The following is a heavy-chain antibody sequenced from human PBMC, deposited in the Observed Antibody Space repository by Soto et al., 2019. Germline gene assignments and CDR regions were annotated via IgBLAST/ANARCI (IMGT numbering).Heavy chain of an antibody. CDR1: GGSVSSGSYY. CDR2: IYYSGST. V-gene: IGHV4-61*01. Sequence: PSETLSLTCTVSGGSVSSGSYYWSWIRQPPGKGLEWIGYIYYSGSTNYNPSLKSRVTISVDTSKNQFSLKLSSVTAADTAVYYCARVRDSFAFDIWGQGTMVTVSS. CDR3: ARVRDSFAFDI. J-gene: IGHJ3*02. D-gene: IGHD3-16*02.